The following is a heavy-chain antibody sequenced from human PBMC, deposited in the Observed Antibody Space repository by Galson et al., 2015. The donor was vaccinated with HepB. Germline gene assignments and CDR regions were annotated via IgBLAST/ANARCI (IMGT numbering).Heavy chain of an antibody. CDR3: ARIRLPVHYYDSSGYYYWGAFDI. Sequence: PALVKPTQTLTLTCTFSGFSLSTSGMCVSWIRQPPGKALEWLALIDWDDDKYYSTSLKTRLTISKDTSKNQVVLTMTNMDPVDTATYYCARIRLPVHYYDSSGYYYWGAFDIWGQGTMVTVSS. J-gene: IGHJ3*02. CDR1: GFSLSTSGMC. D-gene: IGHD3-22*01. V-gene: IGHV2-70*01. CDR2: IDWDDDK.